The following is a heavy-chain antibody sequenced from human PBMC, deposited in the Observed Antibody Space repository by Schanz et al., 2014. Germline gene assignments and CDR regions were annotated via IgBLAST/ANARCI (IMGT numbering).Heavy chain of an antibody. D-gene: IGHD6-19*01. CDR1: GFTFNSYA. V-gene: IGHV3-30-3*01. Sequence: QVQLVESGGGVVQPGGSLRLSCAASGFTFNSYAFHWVRQAPGKGLEWVALISYDGNTKYYADSVKGRFTIARDNSKNTLFLQMDSLRVEDTAVYYCAKDLISGWSGFDYWGQGTLVTVSS. CDR2: ISYDGNTK. CDR3: AKDLISGWSGFDY. J-gene: IGHJ4*02.